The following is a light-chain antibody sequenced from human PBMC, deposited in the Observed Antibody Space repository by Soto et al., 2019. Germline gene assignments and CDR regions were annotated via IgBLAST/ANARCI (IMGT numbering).Light chain of an antibody. V-gene: IGKV1-9*01. CDR1: QAIRNY. CDR2: AAS. J-gene: IGKJ5*01. CDR3: QHLNSYPIT. Sequence: DIQLTQSPSFLSTSVGDRVTITCRASQAIRNYLAWYQQKPGRAPKLLIYAASTLQTGVPSRFSGSGSGTEFTLTISSLQPEDFATYYCQHLNSYPITFGQGTRLEMK.